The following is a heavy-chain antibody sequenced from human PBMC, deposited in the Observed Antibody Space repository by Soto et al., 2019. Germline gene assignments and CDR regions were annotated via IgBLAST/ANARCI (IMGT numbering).Heavy chain of an antibody. D-gene: IGHD3-10*01. CDR2: ISGSGGST. Sequence: EVQLLESGGGLVQPGGSLRLSCAASGFTFSSYAMSWVRQAPGKGLEWVSAISGSGGSTYYADSVKGRFTISRDNSKNTLYLQMNSLRAEDTAVYYCALHKLWFGESTGPHPRPGGRGTNDAFDIWGQGTMVTVSS. V-gene: IGHV3-23*01. CDR3: ALHKLWFGESTGPHPRPGGRGTNDAFDI. J-gene: IGHJ3*02. CDR1: GFTFSSYA.